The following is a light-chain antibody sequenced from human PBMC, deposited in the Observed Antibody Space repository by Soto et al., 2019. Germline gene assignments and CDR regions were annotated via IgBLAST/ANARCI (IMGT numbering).Light chain of an antibody. J-gene: IGKJ4*01. CDR2: AAS. Sequence: DIQMTQSQSSGSASVGVRVTITCRASQGISDCLAWYQQKPGKAPKLLSYAASGLQRGVPSRFSGSGFVTDFTLTISSLQPEDFATYNCQQANSFPLTFGGGTKLDIK. V-gene: IGKV1-12*01. CDR3: QQANSFPLT. CDR1: QGISDC.